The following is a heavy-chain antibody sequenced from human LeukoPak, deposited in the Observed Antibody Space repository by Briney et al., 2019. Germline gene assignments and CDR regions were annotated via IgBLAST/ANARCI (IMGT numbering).Heavy chain of an antibody. CDR2: IIPILGIA. D-gene: IGHD2-2*01. Sequence: GASVKVSCKASGGTFSSYAISWVRQAPGQGLEWMGRIIPILGIANYAQKFQGRVKITADKSTSTAYMELSSLRSEDTAVYYCARDGRRCSSTSCYKRIGHYFDYWGQGTLVTVSS. CDR1: GGTFSSYA. V-gene: IGHV1-69*04. J-gene: IGHJ4*02. CDR3: ARDGRRCSSTSCYKRIGHYFDY.